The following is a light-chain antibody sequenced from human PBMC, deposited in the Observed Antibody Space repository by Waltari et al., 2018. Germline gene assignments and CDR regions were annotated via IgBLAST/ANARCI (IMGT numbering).Light chain of an antibody. Sequence: QSALTQPASVSGSPGQSITISCSGTDSDVGAYDFVSWYQQHPGKAPHPIIYEVSNRPSGMSNRFSAAKSGNTASLSISGLQAEAEADYYCSSYTTSSAPGVFGTGTRVTVL. CDR3: SSYTTSSAPGV. CDR2: EVS. CDR1: DSDVGAYDF. V-gene: IGLV2-14*01. J-gene: IGLJ1*01.